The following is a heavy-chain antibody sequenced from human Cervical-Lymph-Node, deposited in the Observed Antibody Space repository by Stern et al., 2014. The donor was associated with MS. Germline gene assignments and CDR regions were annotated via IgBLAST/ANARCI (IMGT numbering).Heavy chain of an antibody. D-gene: IGHD1-26*01. CDR3: ARVANSGNYYTRLFQH. CDR1: GYTFTTYD. CDR2: MNRNSGNT. Sequence: QVQLVQSGAEVRKPGASVRVSCKASGYTFTTYDINWVRQATGQGLEWMGWMNRNSGNTGYAQKLQGRVTMTTDTTINTAYLVLDSLTSEDTAIYYCARVANSGNYYTRLFQHWGQGTLVTVSS. V-gene: IGHV1-8*01. J-gene: IGHJ1*01.